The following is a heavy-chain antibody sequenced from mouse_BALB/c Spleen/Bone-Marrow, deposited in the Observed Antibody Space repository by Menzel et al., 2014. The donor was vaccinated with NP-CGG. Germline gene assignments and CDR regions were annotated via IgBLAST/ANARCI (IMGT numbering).Heavy chain of an antibody. CDR1: GFSLSYYG. CDR3: ASSPTMGY. CDR2: IWSGGIT. Sequence: VKIQESGPGLVQPSQSLSITCTESGFSLSYYGVHWIRQSPGKGLEWLGVIWSGGITGYNASFISRLSISKDNYKSQVFFTMNILQAKDTAIYYFASSPTMGYWAPCTPVT. D-gene: IGHD6-1*01. V-gene: IGHV2-2*02. J-gene: IGHJ4*01.